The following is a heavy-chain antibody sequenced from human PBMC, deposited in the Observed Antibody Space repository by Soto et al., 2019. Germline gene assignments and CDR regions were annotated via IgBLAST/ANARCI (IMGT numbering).Heavy chain of an antibody. CDR2: IYPLDSET. Sequence: KVSCKASGYTFTSYAMHWVRQMPGKGLEWMGSIYPLDSETRYSPSFQGQVTISADKSMNTAYLQWNSLKASDTAMYYCARGDYCGGFSCYSVGGSWFDPWG. CDR1: GYTFTSYA. D-gene: IGHD2-21*01. J-gene: IGHJ5*02. CDR3: ARGDYCGGFSCYSVGGSWFDP. V-gene: IGHV5-51*01.